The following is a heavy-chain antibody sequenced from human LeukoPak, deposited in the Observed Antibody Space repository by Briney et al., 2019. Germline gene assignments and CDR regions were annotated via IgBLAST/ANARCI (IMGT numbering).Heavy chain of an antibody. V-gene: IGHV4-39*01. Sequence: PSETLSLTCTVSGGSISSSSYYWGWIRQPPGRGLEWIGSIYYSGSTYYNPSLKSRVTISVDTSKNQFSLKVRSVTAADTAVYYCARLPLWFGELSAKDGMDVWGQGTTVTVSS. CDR1: GGSISSSSYY. J-gene: IGHJ6*02. D-gene: IGHD3-10*01. CDR2: IYYSGST. CDR3: ARLPLWFGELSAKDGMDV.